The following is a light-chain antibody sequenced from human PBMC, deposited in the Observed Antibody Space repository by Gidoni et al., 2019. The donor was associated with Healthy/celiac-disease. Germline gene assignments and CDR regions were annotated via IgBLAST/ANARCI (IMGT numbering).Light chain of an antibody. CDR1: QSISSW. CDR3: QQYNSYSLMCS. CDR2: KAS. V-gene: IGKV1-5*03. J-gene: IGKJ2*04. Sequence: DIQMTQSPSTLSASVGDRVTFTCRASQSISSWLAWYQQKPVKAPKLLIYKASSLESGVPSRFSGSVSGTEFTLTISSLQPDDFATYYCQQYNSYSLMCSFGQGTKLEIK.